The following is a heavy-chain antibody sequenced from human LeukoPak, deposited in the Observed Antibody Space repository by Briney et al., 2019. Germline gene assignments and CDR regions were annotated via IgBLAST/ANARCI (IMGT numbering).Heavy chain of an antibody. CDR3: AKPYDSSGYYPGWFQH. CDR1: GFTFSSYA. V-gene: IGHV3-23*01. Sequence: PGGSLRLSCAASGFTFSSYAMSWVRQAPGKGLEWVSAIGGSGGSTYYADSVKGRFTISRDNSKNTLYLQMNSLRAEDTAVYYCAKPYDSSGYYPGWFQHWGQGTLVTVSS. J-gene: IGHJ1*01. CDR2: IGGSGGST. D-gene: IGHD3-22*01.